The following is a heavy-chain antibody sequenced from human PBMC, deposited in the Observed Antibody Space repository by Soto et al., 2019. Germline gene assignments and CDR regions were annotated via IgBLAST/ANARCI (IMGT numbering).Heavy chain of an antibody. J-gene: IGHJ5*02. Sequence: HVQLVQSGAEVKKPGSSVRVSCKASGGTFRTSSFSWVRQAPGQGLEWMGGIIAMFGTTTYAPDFQGRLTITADESSHSVFMELSSLRPDDTAFYFCSRGRSPFTWSWGQGTRVAVAS. V-gene: IGHV1-69*01. CDR3: SRGRSPFTWS. D-gene: IGHD3-16*01. CDR2: IIAMFGTT. CDR1: GGTFRTSS.